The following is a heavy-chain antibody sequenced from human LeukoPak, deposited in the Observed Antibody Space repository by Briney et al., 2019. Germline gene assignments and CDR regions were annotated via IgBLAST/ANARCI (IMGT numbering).Heavy chain of an antibody. J-gene: IGHJ4*02. V-gene: IGHV1-24*01. CDR1: GYTLTELS. Sequence: ASVKVSCKVSGYTLTELSMHWVRQAPGKGLGWMGGFDPEDGETIYAQKFQGRVTMTEDTSTDTAYMELSSLRSEDTAVYYCATGHTTITENYYDSSGYGNYFDYWGQGTLVTVSS. CDR3: ATGHTTITENYYDSSGYGNYFDY. D-gene: IGHD3-22*01. CDR2: FDPEDGET.